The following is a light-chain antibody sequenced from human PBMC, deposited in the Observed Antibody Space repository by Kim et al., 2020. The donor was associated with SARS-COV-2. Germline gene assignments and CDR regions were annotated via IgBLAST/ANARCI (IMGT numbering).Light chain of an antibody. Sequence: GEGATGACKASHSMGSILAWYQQTRGKAPRLLIYDAAIRATGIADRFSGSGSGTDFTITIGGLDPEDFGVYFCQQDSKWPPAPSFGGGTKVDIK. CDR3: QQDSKWPPAPS. V-gene: IGKV3-11*01. CDR1: HSMGSI. J-gene: IGKJ4*01. CDR2: DAA.